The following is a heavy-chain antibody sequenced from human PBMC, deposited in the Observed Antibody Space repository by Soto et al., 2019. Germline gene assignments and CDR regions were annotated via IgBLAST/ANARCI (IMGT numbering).Heavy chain of an antibody. Sequence: GGSLRLSCTASGFTFGDYAMSWFRQAPGKGLEWVGFIRSKAYGGTTEYAASVKGRFTISRDDSKSIAYLQMNSLKTEDTAVYYCTRDDTAMDYYYYGMDVWGQGTTVTVSS. J-gene: IGHJ6*02. D-gene: IGHD5-18*01. V-gene: IGHV3-49*03. CDR2: IRSKAYGGTT. CDR3: TRDDTAMDYYYYGMDV. CDR1: GFTFGDYA.